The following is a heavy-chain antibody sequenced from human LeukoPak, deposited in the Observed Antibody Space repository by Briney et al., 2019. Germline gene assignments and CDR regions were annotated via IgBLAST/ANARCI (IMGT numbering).Heavy chain of an antibody. D-gene: IGHD3-22*01. CDR3: ARGGFITMIVVVITGPFDY. J-gene: IGHJ4*02. CDR2: INPSGGST. V-gene: IGHV1-46*01. CDR1: GYTFSSYY. Sequence: GASMKVSCKASGYTFSSYYMHWVRQAPGQGLEWMGIINPSGGSTSYAQKFQGRVTMTRDTSTSTVYMELSSLRSEDTAVYYCARGGFITMIVVVITGPFDYWGQGTLVTVSS.